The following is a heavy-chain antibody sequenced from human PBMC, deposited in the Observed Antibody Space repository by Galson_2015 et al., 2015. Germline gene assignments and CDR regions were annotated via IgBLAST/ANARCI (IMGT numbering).Heavy chain of an antibody. CDR1: GFTFSGSA. CDR3: SNLDELLTGYKLTYAFDI. V-gene: IGHV3-73*01. Sequence: SLRLSCAASGFTFSGSAMHWVRQASGKGLEWVGRIRSKANNYATAYDASVKGRFTISRDDSKNTTFLQMNSLKTEDTAVYYCSNLDELLTGYKLTYAFDIWGQGTMVTVSS. J-gene: IGHJ3*02. D-gene: IGHD3-9*01. CDR2: IRSKANNYAT.